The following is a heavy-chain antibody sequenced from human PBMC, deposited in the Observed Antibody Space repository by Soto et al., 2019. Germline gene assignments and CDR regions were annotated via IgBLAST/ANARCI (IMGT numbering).Heavy chain of an antibody. V-gene: IGHV1-69*02. CDR3: ATSIGYCSSTSSCTGYYFDY. CDR1: GGTFSSYT. D-gene: IGHD2-2*01. CDR2: IIPILGIA. Sequence: ASVKVSCKACGGTFSSYTISLVRQAPGQGLEWMGRIIPILGIANYAQKFQGRVTITADKSTSTAYMELSSLRSEDTAVYYCATSIGYCSSTSSCTGYYFDYWGQGTLVTVSS. J-gene: IGHJ4*02.